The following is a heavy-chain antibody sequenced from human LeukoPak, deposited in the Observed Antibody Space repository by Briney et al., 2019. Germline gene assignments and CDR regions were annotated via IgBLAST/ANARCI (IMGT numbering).Heavy chain of an antibody. J-gene: IGHJ3*01. CDR2: LYWDDSK. CDR1: GFSVSTSGVG. CDR3: AYRRYSTSSLGSFDV. Sequence: QSGPTLVNPTQTLTLTCTFSGFSVSTSGVGVGWIRQPPGKALEWLALLYWDDSKPYNPSLRDRLTITQDTSKNQVVLTMTNMDPADTATYFCAYRRYSTSSLGSFDVWGQGTVVTVSS. D-gene: IGHD6-6*01. V-gene: IGHV2-5*02.